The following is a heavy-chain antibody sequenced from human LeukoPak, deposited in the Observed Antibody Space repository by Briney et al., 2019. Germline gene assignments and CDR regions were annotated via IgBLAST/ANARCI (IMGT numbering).Heavy chain of an antibody. CDR2: IYSGGST. V-gene: IGHV3-53*01. D-gene: IGHD3-22*01. CDR3: ASHYYDSSGYMGIAFDI. Sequence: GGSLRLSCAASGFTVSSNYMSWVRQAPGKGLEWVSVIYSGGSTYYADSVKGRFTISRDNSKNTLYLQMNSLRAEDTAVYYCASHYYDSSGYMGIAFDIWGQGTMVTVSS. CDR1: GFTVSSNY. J-gene: IGHJ3*02.